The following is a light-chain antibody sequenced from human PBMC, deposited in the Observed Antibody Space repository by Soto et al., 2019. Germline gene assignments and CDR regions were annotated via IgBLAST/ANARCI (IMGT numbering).Light chain of an antibody. Sequence: DIQMTQSPSTLPASVGDRVTITCRASQTIGNWLAWYQQKPGKVPKLLIYNASTLESGATSRFSGSGSGTEFTLTISSLQPDDFATYYCQQCNLYWTFGKGTKVAIK. CDR2: NAS. CDR1: QTIGNW. CDR3: QQCNLYWT. V-gene: IGKV1-5*03. J-gene: IGKJ1*01.